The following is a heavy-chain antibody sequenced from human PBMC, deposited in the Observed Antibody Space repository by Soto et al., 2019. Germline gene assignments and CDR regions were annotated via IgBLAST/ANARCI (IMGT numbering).Heavy chain of an antibody. D-gene: IGHD1-7*01. Sequence: SETLSLTCTVSGGSISTYYWSWIRQPPGQGLEWIGEIYRTGSTNYNPSLKSRVTISLDKSENQFSLKVTSLTAADTAVYYCASRDPGTSVDYWGQGTLVTVSS. CDR2: IYRTGST. V-gene: IGHV4-4*09. CDR3: ASRDPGTSVDY. CDR1: GGSISTYY. J-gene: IGHJ4*02.